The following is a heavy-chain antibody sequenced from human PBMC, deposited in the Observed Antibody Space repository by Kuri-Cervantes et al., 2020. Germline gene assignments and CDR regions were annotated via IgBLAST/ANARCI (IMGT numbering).Heavy chain of an antibody. Sequence: GGSLRLSCAASGFTFSGYWMSWVRQAPGKGLEWVANIKPDGSDKYYVDSVEGRFTISRDNAENSLFLQMNSLRAEDTAVYYCASPSVATITLPYYYYGMDVWGQGTTVTVSS. J-gene: IGHJ6*02. CDR3: ASPSVATITLPYYYYGMDV. V-gene: IGHV3-7*03. D-gene: IGHD5-12*01. CDR2: IKPDGSDK. CDR1: GFTFSGYW.